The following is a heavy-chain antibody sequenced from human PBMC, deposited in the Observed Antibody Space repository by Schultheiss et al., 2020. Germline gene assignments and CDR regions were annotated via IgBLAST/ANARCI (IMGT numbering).Heavy chain of an antibody. CDR3: AREGYSSSWYAWVDY. D-gene: IGHD6-13*01. V-gene: IGHV3-30*03. Sequence: GGSLRLSCAASGFTFSSYSMNWVRQAPGKGLEWVAVISYDGSNKYYADSVKGRFTISRDNAKNSLYLQMNSLRAEDTAVYYCAREGYSSSWYAWVDYWGQGTLVTVSS. CDR2: ISYDGSNK. J-gene: IGHJ4*02. CDR1: GFTFSSYS.